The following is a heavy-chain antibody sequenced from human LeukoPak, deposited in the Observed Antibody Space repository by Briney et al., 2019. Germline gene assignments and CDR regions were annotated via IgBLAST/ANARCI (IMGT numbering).Heavy chain of an antibody. CDR1: GFKFDDYG. Sequence: PGGSLRLSCAASGFKFDDYGMSWVRQAPGKGLEWVCDINWNGAWTGYADSVKGRFTISRDNAENSLYQQMNSLRAEDTALYYCAGYYYDSSRGFDLWGQGTLVTVSA. D-gene: IGHD3-22*01. V-gene: IGHV3-20*04. J-gene: IGHJ5*02. CDR2: INWNGAWT. CDR3: AGYYYDSSRGFDL.